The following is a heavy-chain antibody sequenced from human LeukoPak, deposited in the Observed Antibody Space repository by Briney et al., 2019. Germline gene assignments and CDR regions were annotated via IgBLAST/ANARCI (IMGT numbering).Heavy chain of an antibody. D-gene: IGHD3-22*01. V-gene: IGHV3-53*01. J-gene: IGHJ1*01. CDR3: AKTYYYDSSGYYYPPEYLQH. CDR2: IYSGGST. Sequence: PGGSLRLSCAASGFTVSSNYLSWVRQAPGKGLEYVSIIYSGGSTYYADAVKGRFTIPRDNSKNTLYLQMNSLRAEDTAVYYCAKTYYYDSSGYYYPPEYLQHWGQGTLVTVSS. CDR1: GFTVSSNY.